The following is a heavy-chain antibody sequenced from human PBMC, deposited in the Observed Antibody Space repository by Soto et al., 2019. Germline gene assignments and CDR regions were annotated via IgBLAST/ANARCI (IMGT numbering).Heavy chain of an antibody. CDR3: TRRAETNGWNGFGADKYYFDF. V-gene: IGHV1-8*01. CDR1: GYTFTSYD. D-gene: IGHD1-1*01. CDR2: MNPNTGNS. Sequence: ASVKVSCKASGYTFTSYDIYWVRQATGQGLEWMGWMNPNTGNSAYAQKFQGRVTVTSDTSINTVHMELSSLRSEDTAVYYCTRRAETNGWNGFGADKYYFDFWGQGTLVTVSS. J-gene: IGHJ4*02.